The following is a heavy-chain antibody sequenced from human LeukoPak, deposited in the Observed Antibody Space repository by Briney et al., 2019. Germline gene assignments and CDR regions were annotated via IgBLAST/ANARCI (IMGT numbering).Heavy chain of an antibody. CDR2: IYSGGTT. CDR1: GFSIKSYS. V-gene: IGHV3-53*01. Sequence: GGSLRLSCAASGFSIKSYSMTWVRQAPGKGLECVSVIYSGGTTYYADSVKGRFTISRDNSKNTLFLQMNNLRAEDTAVYYCASSNCDGDCFLDYWGQGTLVTVSS. CDR3: ASSNCDGDCFLDY. D-gene: IGHD2-21*02. J-gene: IGHJ4*02.